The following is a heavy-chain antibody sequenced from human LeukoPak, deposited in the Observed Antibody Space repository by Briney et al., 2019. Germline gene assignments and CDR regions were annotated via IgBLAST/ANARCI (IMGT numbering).Heavy chain of an antibody. Sequence: SETLSLTCTVSGGSISSYYWSWIRQPPGKGLEWIGYIYYSGSTNYNPSLKSRVTISVDTSKNQFSLQLNSVTPEDTAVYYCARDRELIFDYWGQGTLVTVSS. D-gene: IGHD1-7*01. J-gene: IGHJ4*02. V-gene: IGHV4-59*12. CDR2: IYYSGST. CDR1: GGSISSYY. CDR3: ARDRELIFDY.